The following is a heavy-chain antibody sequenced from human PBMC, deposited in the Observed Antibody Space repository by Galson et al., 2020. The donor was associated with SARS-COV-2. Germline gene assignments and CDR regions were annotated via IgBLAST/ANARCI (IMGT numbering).Heavy chain of an antibody. CDR2: ISYDGSNK. D-gene: IGHD3-22*01. Sequence: GGSLRLSCAASGFTFSSYGMHWVRQAPGKGLEWVAVISYDGSNKYYADSVKGRFTISRDNSKNTLYLQMNSLRAEDTAVYYCAKDLRAGSSGYFGYYYYGMDVWGQGTTVTVSS. V-gene: IGHV3-30*18. CDR1: GFTFSSYG. CDR3: AKDLRAGSSGYFGYYYYGMDV. J-gene: IGHJ6*02.